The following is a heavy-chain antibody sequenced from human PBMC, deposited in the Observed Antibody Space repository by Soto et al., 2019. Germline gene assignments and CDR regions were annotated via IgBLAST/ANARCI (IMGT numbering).Heavy chain of an antibody. D-gene: IGHD3-3*01. V-gene: IGHV2-5*02. Sequence: QINLIESGPTLVKPTQTLTLTCTFSGFSLSTSGAAVGWVRQPPGRALEWLALIYWDGDKRYNASPGNRLTITKDTSMNQVVLTLTNVVPADTATYYCAHRATMTIFGLIIDNGIWFDPWGQGTRVIVSS. J-gene: IGHJ5*02. CDR2: IYWDGDK. CDR3: AHRATMTIFGLIIDNGIWFDP. CDR1: GFSLSTSGAA.